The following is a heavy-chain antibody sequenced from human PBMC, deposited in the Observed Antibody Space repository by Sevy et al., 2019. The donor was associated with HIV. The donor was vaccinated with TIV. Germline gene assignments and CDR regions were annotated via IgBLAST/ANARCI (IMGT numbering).Heavy chain of an antibody. CDR1: GGSITSLY. D-gene: IGHD1-26*01. CDR3: AGENAWGRGYS. J-gene: IGHJ4*02. V-gene: IGHV4-59*08. CDR2: IYYNGHI. Sequence: SETLSLTSPVSGGSITSLYWNWNRPPPRKGLEWIANIYYNGHINYNPPLKSLITSSLDTSKNQFALRLSSVTAAATAMYYCAGENAWGRGYSWGQGTLVTVSS.